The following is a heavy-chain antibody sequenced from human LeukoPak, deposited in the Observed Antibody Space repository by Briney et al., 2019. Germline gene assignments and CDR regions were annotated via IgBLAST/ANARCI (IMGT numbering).Heavy chain of an antibody. D-gene: IGHD2-15*01. Sequence: PGGSLRLSCAASGFSFSSYWMTWVRQAPGKGLEWVANIKGDGSEKYYVDSVKGRFNIARDNAKNSLYLQMNSLRAEDTAVYYCARDRGYCSGGSCYSDYWGQGTLVTVSS. CDR3: ARDRGYCSGGSCYSDY. V-gene: IGHV3-7*01. CDR1: GFSFSSYW. J-gene: IGHJ4*02. CDR2: IKGDGSEK.